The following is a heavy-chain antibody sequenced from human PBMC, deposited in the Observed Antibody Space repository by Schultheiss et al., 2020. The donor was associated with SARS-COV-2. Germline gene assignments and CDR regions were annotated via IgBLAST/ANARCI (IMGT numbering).Heavy chain of an antibody. CDR2: ISYDGSNK. CDR3: AKDDYVWGTLVSVDY. D-gene: IGHD3-16*01. V-gene: IGHV3-30*18. CDR1: GFTFSSYG. J-gene: IGHJ4*02. Sequence: GASLKISCAASGFTFSSYGMHWVRQAPGKGLEWVAVISYDGSNKYYADSVKGRFTISRDNSKNTLYLQMNSLRAEDTAVYYCAKDDYVWGTLVSVDYWGQGTLVTVSS.